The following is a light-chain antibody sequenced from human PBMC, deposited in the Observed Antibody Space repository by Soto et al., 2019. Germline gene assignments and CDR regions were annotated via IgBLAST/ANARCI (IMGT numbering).Light chain of an antibody. V-gene: IGKV3-20*01. CDR2: VAS. CDR3: QQYGSSPLT. J-gene: IGKJ4*01. Sequence: EIVLTQSPGTLSLSPGERATLSCRASQSVSSSFLAWYQQKPGQAPRLLIYVASSRATGIPDRFSGSGSGTDFTLTISSLEPEDVAVYYCQQYGSSPLTFGGGTKVEIK. CDR1: QSVSSSF.